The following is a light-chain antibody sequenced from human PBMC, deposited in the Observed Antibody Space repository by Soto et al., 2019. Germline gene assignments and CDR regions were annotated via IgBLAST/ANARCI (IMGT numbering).Light chain of an antibody. CDR1: QSIMSY. CDR3: QQYNKWPRT. Sequence: DIVMTQSAATLCVCPGEGGSLXCRASQSIMSYVAWYQQKPGQPPRRLMYGASTTANGTPASFSGSGSGAEFTLTISSLQSEDFAVYNCQQYNKWPRTFGQGTKVDIK. CDR2: GAS. J-gene: IGKJ2*01. V-gene: IGKV3-15*01.